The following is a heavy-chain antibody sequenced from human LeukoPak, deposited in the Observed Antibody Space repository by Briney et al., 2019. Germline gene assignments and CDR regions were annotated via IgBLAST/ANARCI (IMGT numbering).Heavy chain of an antibody. Sequence: GGSLRLSCAASGFTFSSYWMSWVRQAPGKGLEWVANIKQDGSEKYYVDSVKGRFTISRDNAKNSLYLQMNSLRAEDTAVYYCARFRFYYDSSGCYFDYWGQGTLVTVSS. D-gene: IGHD3-22*01. CDR3: ARFRFYYDSSGCYFDY. CDR2: IKQDGSEK. J-gene: IGHJ4*02. V-gene: IGHV3-7*01. CDR1: GFTFSSYW.